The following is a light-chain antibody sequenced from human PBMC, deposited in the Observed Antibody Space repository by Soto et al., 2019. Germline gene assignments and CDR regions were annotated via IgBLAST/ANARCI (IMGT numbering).Light chain of an antibody. V-gene: IGKV3-15*01. CDR1: QDIRSS. CDR2: GAS. Sequence: EILMTQSPATGSVSPGERVTLSCRASQDIRSSLAWYQQKPGQAPRLLIYGASIRATGVPATFSGSGSGTEFTLSISSLQSEHLGVYYCQQDSSWPLTFGGGTKVDIK. CDR3: QQDSSWPLT. J-gene: IGKJ4*01.